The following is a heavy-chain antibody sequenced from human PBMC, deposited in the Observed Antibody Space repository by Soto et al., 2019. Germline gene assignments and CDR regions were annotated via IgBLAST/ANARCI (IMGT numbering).Heavy chain of an antibody. D-gene: IGHD3-3*01. V-gene: IGHV3-23*01. J-gene: IGHJ4*02. Sequence: HPGGSLRLSCAASGFTFSSYAMSWVRQAPGKGLEWVSAISGSGGSTYYADSVKGRFTISRDNSKNTLYLQMNSLRAEDTAVYYCAKGPVLRFLEWLLSENYFDYWGQGTLVTVSS. CDR2: ISGSGGST. CDR1: GFTFSSYA. CDR3: AKGPVLRFLEWLLSENYFDY.